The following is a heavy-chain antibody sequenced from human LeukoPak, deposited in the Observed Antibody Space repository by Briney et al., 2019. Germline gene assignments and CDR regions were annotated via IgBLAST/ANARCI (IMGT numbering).Heavy chain of an antibody. D-gene: IGHD3-10*01. CDR3: AKNGPGLDYFDY. CDR2: INSDGSDT. V-gene: IGHV3-74*01. Sequence: GGSLRLSCAASGFTFSSYWMHWVRQAPGKGLVLVSRINSDGSDTTYADSVKGRFTIYRDNAKNTLYLQMNSLRAEDTAVYYCAKNGPGLDYFDYWGQGTLVTVSS. J-gene: IGHJ4*02. CDR1: GFTFSSYW.